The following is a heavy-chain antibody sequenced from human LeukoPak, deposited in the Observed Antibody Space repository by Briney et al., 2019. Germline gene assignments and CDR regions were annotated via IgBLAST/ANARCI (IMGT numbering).Heavy chain of an antibody. CDR2: IYYSGST. J-gene: IGHJ5*02. CDR3: ARAQYRWFDP. CDR1: GGSISSGGYY. D-gene: IGHD2/OR15-2a*01. Sequence: SETLSLTCTVSGGSISSGGYYWSWIRQHPGKGLEWIGYIYYSGSTYYNPSLKSRVTISVDTSKNQFSLKLSSVTAADMAVYYCARAQYRWFDPWGQGTLVTVSS. V-gene: IGHV4-31*03.